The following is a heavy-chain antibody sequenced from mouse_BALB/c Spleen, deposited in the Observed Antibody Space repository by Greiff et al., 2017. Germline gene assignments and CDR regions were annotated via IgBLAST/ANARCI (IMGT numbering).Heavy chain of an antibody. Sequence: VQLQQSGAELVKPGASVKLSCTASGFNFKDSYMHWVKQRPEQGLEWIGRIDPANGNTKYDPKFQGKATITADTSSNTAYLQLSSLTSEDTAVYYCARLCTTVAPYAMDYWGQGTSVTVSS. CDR2: IDPANGNT. CDR3: ARLCTTVAPYAMDY. CDR1: GFNFKDSY. J-gene: IGHJ4*01. V-gene: IGHV14-3*02. D-gene: IGHD1-1*01.